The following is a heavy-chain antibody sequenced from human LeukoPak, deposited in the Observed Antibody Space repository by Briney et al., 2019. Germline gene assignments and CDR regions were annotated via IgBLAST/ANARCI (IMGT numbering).Heavy chain of an antibody. J-gene: IGHJ4*02. CDR3: ARDTGGNSPYYFDY. D-gene: IGHD4-23*01. CDR1: GGSFSGYY. CDR2: IYYSGST. V-gene: IGHV4-59*01. Sequence: NPSETLSLTCAVYGGSFSGYYWSWIRQPPGKGLEWIGYIYYSGSTNYNPSLKSRVTISVDTSKNQFSLKLSSVTAADTAVYYCARDTGGNSPYYFDYWGQGTLVTVSS.